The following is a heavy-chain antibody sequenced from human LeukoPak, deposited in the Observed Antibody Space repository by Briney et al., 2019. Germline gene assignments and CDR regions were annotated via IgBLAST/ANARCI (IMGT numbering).Heavy chain of an antibody. Sequence: PGGSLRLSCAASGFTFSSYSMNWVRQTPGTGLEWVSSISSSSSYIYYADSVKGRFTISRDDAKNSLSLQMNSLRAEDTAVYYCARDYRRASGTYDCWGQGTLVTVSS. CDR1: GFTFSSYS. CDR2: ISSSSSYI. CDR3: ARDYRRASGTYDC. D-gene: IGHD1-26*01. V-gene: IGHV3-21*01. J-gene: IGHJ4*02.